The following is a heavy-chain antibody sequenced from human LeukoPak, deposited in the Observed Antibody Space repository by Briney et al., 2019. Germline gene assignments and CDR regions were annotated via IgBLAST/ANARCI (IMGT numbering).Heavy chain of an antibody. J-gene: IGHJ3*02. CDR2: MNPNSGNT. Sequence: ASVKVSCKASGYTFTSYDINWVRQATGQGLEWMGWMNPNSGNTGYAQKFQGRVTITADESTSTAYMELSSLRSEDTAVYYCARDLTADAFDIWGQGTMVTVSS. V-gene: IGHV1-8*01. CDR1: GYTFTSYD. CDR3: ARDLTADAFDI.